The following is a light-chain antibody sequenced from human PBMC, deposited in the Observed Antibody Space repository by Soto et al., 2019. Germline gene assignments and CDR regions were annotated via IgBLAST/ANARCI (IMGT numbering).Light chain of an antibody. V-gene: IGKV3-11*01. Sequence: EVVWTQSPVTLSLSHGDRATLSCRASQSFRGLLAWYQQKPGQATRLLIYDAYNRATGIPPRFSGSGSGTDFTLTISSLEPEDSAVYYCQKRHMWPITFGQGKRLEIK. J-gene: IGKJ5*01. CDR3: QKRHMWPIT. CDR1: QSFRGL. CDR2: DAY.